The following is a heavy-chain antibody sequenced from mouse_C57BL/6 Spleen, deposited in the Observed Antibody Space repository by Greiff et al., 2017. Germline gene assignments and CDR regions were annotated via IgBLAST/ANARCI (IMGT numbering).Heavy chain of an antibody. CDR2: IDPSDSYT. D-gene: IGHD2-3*01. CDR1: GYTFTSYW. CDR3: ARPLIYDGYYRYAMDY. Sequence: QVQLQQPGAELVRPGPSVKLSCKASGYTFTSYWMNWVKQRPGQGLEWIGVIDPSDSYTNYNQKFKGKATLTVDTSSSTAYMQLSILTSEDSAVYYCARPLIYDGYYRYAMDYWGQGTSVTVSS. V-gene: IGHV1-59*01. J-gene: IGHJ4*01.